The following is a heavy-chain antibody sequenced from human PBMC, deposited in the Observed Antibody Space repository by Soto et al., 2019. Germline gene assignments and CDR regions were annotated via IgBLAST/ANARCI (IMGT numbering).Heavy chain of an antibody. V-gene: IGHV3-20*04. D-gene: IGHD2-15*01. Sequence: AGGSLRLSCAASGFTFDDYGMSWVRQAPGKGLEWVSGINWNGGSTGYADSVKGRFTISRDNAKNSLYLQMNSLRAEDTALYYCAREDFLWIKFFSTVVGAFDFWGQGTMVTVS. J-gene: IGHJ3*01. CDR2: INWNGGST. CDR1: GFTFDDYG. CDR3: AREDFLWIKFFSTVVGAFDF.